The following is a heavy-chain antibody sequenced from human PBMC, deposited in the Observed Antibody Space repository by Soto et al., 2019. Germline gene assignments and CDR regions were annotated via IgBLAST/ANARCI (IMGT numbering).Heavy chain of an antibody. J-gene: IGHJ4*02. D-gene: IGHD2-15*01. Sequence: EVQLLESGGGLVQPGGSLRLSCVASGFTFNNYAMSWVRQAPGKGLEWVSRLSDSGSSTYHADSVKVRFTISSDNSKNTLCVAMNSLRAEDTAVYYCAKSQCSGTSCYHFEYWGQGTPVTVSS. V-gene: IGHV3-23*01. CDR3: AKSQCSGTSCYHFEY. CDR1: GFTFNNYA. CDR2: LSDSGSST.